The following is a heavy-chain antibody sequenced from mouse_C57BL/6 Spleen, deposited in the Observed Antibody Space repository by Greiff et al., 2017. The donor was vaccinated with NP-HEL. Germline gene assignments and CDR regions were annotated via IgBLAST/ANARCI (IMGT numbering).Heavy chain of an antibody. Sequence: EVQLVESGEGLVKPGGSLKLSCAASGFTFSSYAMSWVRQTPEKRLEWVAYISSGGDYIYYADTVKGRFTISRDNARNTLYLQMSSLKSEDTAMYYCTVDYYGSTPDAMDYWGQGTSVTVSS. CDR3: TVDYYGSTPDAMDY. CDR1: GFTFSSYA. J-gene: IGHJ4*01. V-gene: IGHV5-9-1*02. CDR2: ISSGGDYI. D-gene: IGHD1-1*01.